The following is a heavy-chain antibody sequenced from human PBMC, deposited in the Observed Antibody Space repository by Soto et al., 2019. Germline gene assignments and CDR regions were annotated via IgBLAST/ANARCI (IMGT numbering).Heavy chain of an antibody. J-gene: IGHJ4*02. CDR2: IKSKTDGGTT. CDR1: GFTFSNAC. CDR3: TKDEDGDYILVY. V-gene: IGHV3-15*01. Sequence: EVQLVESGGGLVKPGGSLRLSCAASGFTFSNACMSWVRQAPGKGLEWVGRIKSKTDGGTTEYAAPVKGTFTISRDDSKNTLDLQMNSLKTEDTAVYYCTKDEDGDYILVYWGQGTLVTVSS. D-gene: IGHD4-17*01.